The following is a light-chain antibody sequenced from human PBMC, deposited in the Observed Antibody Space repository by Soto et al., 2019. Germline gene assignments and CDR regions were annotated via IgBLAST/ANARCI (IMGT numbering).Light chain of an antibody. Sequence: DIQMTQSPSTLSASVGDRVSIACRASQSISSSLAWYQQKPGKAPKLLIYDASSLESGVPSRFSGSGSGEEFTLSINSLQPQDFAAYYCQQYHRYSWTFGQGTKVEIK. CDR1: QSISSS. J-gene: IGKJ1*01. CDR3: QQYHRYSWT. V-gene: IGKV1-5*01. CDR2: DAS.